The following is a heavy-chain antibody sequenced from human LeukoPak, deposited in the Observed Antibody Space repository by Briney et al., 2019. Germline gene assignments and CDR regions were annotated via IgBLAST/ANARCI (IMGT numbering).Heavy chain of an antibody. CDR2: VNRDGSET. Sequence: GGSRRLSCAASGFALSSHWMTWVRQVPGRGPKWVANVNRDGSETYYLDSVKGRFTISKDNAKNSLYLQMNSLRAEDTALYHCARNNGMDVWGQGTTVIVSS. CDR1: GFALSSHW. CDR3: ARNNGMDV. V-gene: IGHV3-7*03. J-gene: IGHJ6*02.